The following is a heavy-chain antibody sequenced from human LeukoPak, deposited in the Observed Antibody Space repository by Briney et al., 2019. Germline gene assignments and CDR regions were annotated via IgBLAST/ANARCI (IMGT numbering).Heavy chain of an antibody. CDR3: ARQSYSYGPGAFDI. Sequence: SETLSLTCAVYGGSFSGYYWSWIRQPPGKGLEWIGEINHSGSTNYNPSLKSRVTISVDTSKNQFSLKLSSVTAADTAVYYCARQSYSYGPGAFDIWGQGTMVTVSS. J-gene: IGHJ3*02. CDR1: GGSFSGYY. V-gene: IGHV4-34*01. D-gene: IGHD5-18*01. CDR2: INHSGST.